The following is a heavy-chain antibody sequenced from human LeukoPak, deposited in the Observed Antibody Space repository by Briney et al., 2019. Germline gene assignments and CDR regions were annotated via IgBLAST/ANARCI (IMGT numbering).Heavy chain of an antibody. D-gene: IGHD6-13*01. Sequence: PGGSLRLSCAASGFTFSSYNMNWVRQAPGKGLEWISSISSSSSYIYYADSVKGRFTISRDNSKNTLYLQMNSLRAEDTAVYYCARVRQTRIAAAGTGWFDPWGQGTLVTVSS. V-gene: IGHV3-21*01. J-gene: IGHJ5*02. CDR1: GFTFSSYN. CDR3: ARVRQTRIAAAGTGWFDP. CDR2: ISSSSSYI.